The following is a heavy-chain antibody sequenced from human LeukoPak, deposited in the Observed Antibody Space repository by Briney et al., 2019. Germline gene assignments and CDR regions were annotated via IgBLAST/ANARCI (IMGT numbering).Heavy chain of an antibody. Sequence: SETLSLTCTVSGGSISSGGYYWSWIRQHPGKGLEWIGYIYYSGSTYYTPSLKSRVTISVDTSKNQFSLKVNSVTAADTAVYYCAGYSSGYGFDYWGQGTLVTVSS. V-gene: IGHV4-31*03. CDR2: IYYSGST. D-gene: IGHD3-22*01. J-gene: IGHJ4*02. CDR3: AGYSSGYGFDY. CDR1: GGSISSGGYY.